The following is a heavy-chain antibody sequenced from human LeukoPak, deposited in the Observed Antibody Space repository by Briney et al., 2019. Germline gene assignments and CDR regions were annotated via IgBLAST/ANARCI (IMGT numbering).Heavy chain of an antibody. V-gene: IGHV6-1*01. CDR1: GDSVSSSSAA. CDR3: AGELAYCGGDCYPYYFDY. D-gene: IGHD2-21*02. CDR2: TYYRSKWYN. J-gene: IGHJ4*02. Sequence: SQTLSLTCAISGDSVSSSSAAWSWIRQSPSRGLEWLGRTYYRSKWYNDYAVSVKSRITINPDTSKNQFSLQLNSMTPEDTAVYYCAGELAYCGGDCYPYYFDYWGQGTLVTVSS.